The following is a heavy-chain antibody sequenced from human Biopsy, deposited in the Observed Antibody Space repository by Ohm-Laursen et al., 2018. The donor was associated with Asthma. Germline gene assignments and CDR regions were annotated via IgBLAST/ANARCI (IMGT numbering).Heavy chain of an antibody. V-gene: IGHV3-7*01. D-gene: IGHD2-2*01. Sequence: SLRLSCAASGFTFSSYWTSWVRQAPGKGLEWVASIKKDGSEKYYVDSVKGRFTISRDNAKNSLYLHMNSLRAEDTAVYYCARGGYCTSPTCPWGRYATDVWGQGTTVTVSS. CDR2: IKKDGSEK. J-gene: IGHJ6*02. CDR1: GFTFSSYW. CDR3: ARGGYCTSPTCPWGRYATDV.